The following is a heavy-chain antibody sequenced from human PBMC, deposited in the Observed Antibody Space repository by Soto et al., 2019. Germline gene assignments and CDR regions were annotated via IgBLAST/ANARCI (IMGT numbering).Heavy chain of an antibody. D-gene: IGHD5-18*01. J-gene: IGHJ5*02. CDR3: ARRELWWNWFDP. CDR2: IIPIFGTA. CDR1: GYTFTGYY. Sequence: QVQLVQSGAEVKKPGASVKVSCKASGYTFTGYYMHWVRQAPGQGLEWMGGIIPIFGTANYAQKFQGRVTITADESTSTAYMELSSLRSEDTAVYYCARRELWWNWFDPWGQGTLVTVSS. V-gene: IGHV1-69*01.